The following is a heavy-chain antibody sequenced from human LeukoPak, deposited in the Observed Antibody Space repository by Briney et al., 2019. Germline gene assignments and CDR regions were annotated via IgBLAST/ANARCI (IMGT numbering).Heavy chain of an antibody. CDR3: ARDYD. V-gene: IGHV3-7*01. CDR1: GFTFSSNW. Sequence: GGSLSLSCAASGFTFSSNWMSWVRQAPGKGLEWVANIKQDGSDKYYVDSVKGRFTISRDNAKNSLYLQMNSLRVEDTAVYYCARDYDWGQGTLVTASS. CDR2: IKQDGSDK. J-gene: IGHJ4*02. D-gene: IGHD4-17*01.